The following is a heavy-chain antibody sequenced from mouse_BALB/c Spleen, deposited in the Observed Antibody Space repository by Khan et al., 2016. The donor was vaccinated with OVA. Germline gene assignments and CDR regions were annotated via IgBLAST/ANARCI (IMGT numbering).Heavy chain of an antibody. Sequence: EVKLEESGPGLAKPSQSLSLTCTVTGYSITSDYAWNWIRQFPGNKLEWMGFISYSGNTNYNPSLKSRISITRDTSKNQFFLQLNSVTTEDTATYYCARIYGGDFDYWGQGTTLTVSS. J-gene: IGHJ2*01. CDR1: GYSITSDYA. V-gene: IGHV3-2*02. CDR2: ISYSGNT. D-gene: IGHD1-1*01. CDR3: ARIYGGDFDY.